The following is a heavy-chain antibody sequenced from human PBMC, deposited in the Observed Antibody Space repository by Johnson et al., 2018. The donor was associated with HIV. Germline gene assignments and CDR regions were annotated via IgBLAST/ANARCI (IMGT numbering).Heavy chain of an antibody. Sequence: VKLVESGGGLVQPGGSLRLSCAASGFTFSSNWMSWVRQAPGKGLEWVANIKQDGSEKYYVDSVKGRFTISRDNAKNSLYLQMNSLRAEDTAVYYCARVLFNFWSGYSDAFDIWGQGTMVTVSS. J-gene: IGHJ3*02. CDR3: ARVLFNFWSGYSDAFDI. V-gene: IGHV3-7*01. CDR1: GFTFSSNW. D-gene: IGHD3-3*01. CDR2: IKQDGSEK.